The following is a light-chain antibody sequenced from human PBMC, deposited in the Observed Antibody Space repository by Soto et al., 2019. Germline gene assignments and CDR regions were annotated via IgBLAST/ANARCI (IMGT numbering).Light chain of an antibody. J-gene: IGLJ2*01. V-gene: IGLV2-14*01. Sequence: QSALTQPASVSGSPGQSITISCTGTSSDIGGYNYVSWYQQYPGKAPNLIIYEVTNRPSGISYRFSGSKSGNTASLTISGLQLDDEDDYYCSSFSSSGTTVLFGGGTKLTVL. CDR1: SSDIGGYNY. CDR2: EVT. CDR3: SSFSSSGTTVL.